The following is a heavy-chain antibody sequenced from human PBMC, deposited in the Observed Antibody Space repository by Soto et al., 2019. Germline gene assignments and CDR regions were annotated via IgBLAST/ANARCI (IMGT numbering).Heavy chain of an antibody. CDR2: ISTNGGRT. CDR3: ARVGGMNAFDI. J-gene: IGHJ3*02. D-gene: IGHD1-20*01. CDR1: GFTLSYYS. Sequence: GGSLRLSCAASGFTLSYYSMHWVRQAPGKGLEYVSAISTNGGRTYYADSVKGRFTISRDDSENTLFLQMGSLRAEDMAVYYCARVGGMNAFDIWGQGTMVTVSS. V-gene: IGHV3-64*02.